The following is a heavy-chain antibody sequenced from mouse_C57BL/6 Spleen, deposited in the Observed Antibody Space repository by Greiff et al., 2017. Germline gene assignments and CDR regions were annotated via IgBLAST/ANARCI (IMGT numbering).Heavy chain of an antibody. CDR1: GYTFTDYY. CDR3: ARTGVLEGDY. D-gene: IGHD2-14*01. J-gene: IGHJ2*01. V-gene: IGHV1-26*01. CDR2: INPNNGGT. Sequence: EVQLQQSGPELVKPGASVKISCKASGYTFTDYYMNWVKQSHGKSLEWIGDINPNNGGTSYNQKFKGKATLTVDKSSSTAYMELRSLTSEDSAVYYCARTGVLEGDYWGQGTTLTVSS.